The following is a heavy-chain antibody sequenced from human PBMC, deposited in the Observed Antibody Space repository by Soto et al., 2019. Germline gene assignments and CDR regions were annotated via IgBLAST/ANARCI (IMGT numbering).Heavy chain of an antibody. V-gene: IGHV3-73*01. CDR2: IRSKANSYAA. Sequence: EVQLVESGGGLVQPGGSLKLSCAASGFTFSGSAMQWVRQASGKGLEWVGRIRSKANSYAAAYAASVKGRFTISRDDSKNTAYLQMNSLKTEDTAVYYCTSLWPYCSGGSCYLTSWGQGTLVTVSS. CDR1: GFTFSGSA. CDR3: TSLWPYCSGGSCYLTS. J-gene: IGHJ4*02. D-gene: IGHD2-15*01.